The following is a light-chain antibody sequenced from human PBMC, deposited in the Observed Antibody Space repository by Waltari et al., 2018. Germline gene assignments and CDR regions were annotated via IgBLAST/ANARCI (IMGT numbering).Light chain of an antibody. CDR3: SSYTKTALVL. CDR2: AFT. Sequence: QSALTQPASVSGSPGQSINFSCTGTSNNIGLYDYVSWYQHHPGKAPKLLIYAFTNPPSGTSARLSASLSGNTASLTISDLQPDDEAHYYCSSYTKTALVLFGGGTKLTVV. V-gene: IGLV2-14*01. CDR1: SNNIGLYDY. J-gene: IGLJ3*02.